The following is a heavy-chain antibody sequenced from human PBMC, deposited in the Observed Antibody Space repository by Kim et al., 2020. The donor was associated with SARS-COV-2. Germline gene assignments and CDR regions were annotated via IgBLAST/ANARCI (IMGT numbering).Heavy chain of an antibody. V-gene: IGHV4-61*01. D-gene: IGHD3-22*01. CDR3: ARVMSDYYDSSGYLVGNYFDY. J-gene: IGHJ4*02. CDR1: GGSVSSGSYY. CDR2: IYYSGST. Sequence: SETLSHTCTVSGGSVSSGSYYWSWIRQPPGKGLEWIGYIYYSGSTNYNPSLKSRVTISVDTSKNQFSLKLSSVTAADTAVYYCARVMSDYYDSSGYLVGNYFDYWGQGTLVTVSS.